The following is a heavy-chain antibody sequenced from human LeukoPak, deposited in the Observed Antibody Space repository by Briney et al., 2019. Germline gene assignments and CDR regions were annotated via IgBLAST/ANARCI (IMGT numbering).Heavy chain of an antibody. J-gene: IGHJ4*02. Sequence: GGSLRLSCAASGFTFSGSAMHWVRQASGKGLEWVGRIRSTANGYATAYAASVKGRFTISRDDSKNTAYLQMDSMKTENTAVYYCTGNYYGSGSYADFDYWGQGTLVTVSS. D-gene: IGHD3-10*01. CDR1: GFTFSGSA. CDR2: IRSTANGYAT. CDR3: TGNYYGSGSYADFDY. V-gene: IGHV3-73*01.